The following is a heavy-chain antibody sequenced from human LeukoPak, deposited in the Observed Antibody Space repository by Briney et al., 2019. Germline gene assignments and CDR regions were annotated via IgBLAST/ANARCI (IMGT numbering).Heavy chain of an antibody. Sequence: PETLSLTCTVSGGSISSYYWSWIRQPPGKGLEWIGYIYYSGSTNYNPSLKSRVTISVDTSKNQFSLKLSSVTAADTAVYYCARARSSWPSNWFDPWGQGTLVTVSS. CDR2: IYYSGST. J-gene: IGHJ5*02. CDR3: ARARSSWPSNWFDP. D-gene: IGHD6-13*01. CDR1: GGSISSYY. V-gene: IGHV4-59*01.